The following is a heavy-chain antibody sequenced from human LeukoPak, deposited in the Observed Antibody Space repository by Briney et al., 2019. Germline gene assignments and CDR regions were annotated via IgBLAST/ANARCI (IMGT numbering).Heavy chain of an antibody. J-gene: IGHJ6*03. CDR2: IYSRGDT. CDR1: EFIVSINY. Sequence: PGGSLRLSCAVSEFIVSINYMTWVRQAPGKGLEWVSLIYSRGDTKYADSVKGRFTISRDNSKNTLYLQMNSLRAEDTAVYYCAKSLRARGVPDYMDVWGKGTTVTISS. V-gene: IGHV3-53*01. CDR3: AKSLRARGVPDYMDV. D-gene: IGHD3-10*01.